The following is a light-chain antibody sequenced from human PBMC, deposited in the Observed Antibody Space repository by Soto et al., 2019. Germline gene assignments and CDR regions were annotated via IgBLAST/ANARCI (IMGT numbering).Light chain of an antibody. V-gene: IGLV2-14*01. CDR1: SSDVGNYIF. CDR2: DIN. J-gene: IGLJ1*01. Sequence: QSALTQPASVSGSPGQSITISCTGTSSDVGNYIFVSWYRQHPGKDPKLMIYDINNRPSGVSNRFSGSKSGNTASLTISGLQAEDGDDYYCVSSTASASYVFGTGTKVTVL. CDR3: VSSTASASYV.